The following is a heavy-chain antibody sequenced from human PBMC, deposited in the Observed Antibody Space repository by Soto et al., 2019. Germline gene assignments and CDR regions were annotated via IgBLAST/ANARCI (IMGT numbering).Heavy chain of an antibody. D-gene: IGHD2-15*01. Sequence: EVQLVESGGGLVQPGGSLRLSCAASGFTFSNYWMYWVRQAPGKGLVWVSRINSDGSVSSYADSVKGRLTISRDNVKSTLYLQMDSLRAEDTAVYYCARGDCVGGPCYSLAGSFYYYMDVWRKGTTVTVFS. CDR3: ARGDCVGGPCYSLAGSFYYYMDV. CDR1: GFTFSNYW. V-gene: IGHV3-74*01. CDR2: INSDGSVS. J-gene: IGHJ6*03.